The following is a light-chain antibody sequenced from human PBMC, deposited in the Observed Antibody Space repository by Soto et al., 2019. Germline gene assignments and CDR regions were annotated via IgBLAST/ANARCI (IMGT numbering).Light chain of an antibody. CDR3: QQLNAFPLT. J-gene: IGKJ4*01. CDR1: QAINSY. V-gene: IGKV1-9*01. CDR2: GGS. Sequence: IQLTQSPTSLSASVGDRVTITCRASQAINSYLAWYQQKPGAAPKLLIYGGSTLQSGVPSRFSGSGSGTDFTLTISSLQPEDFATYYCQQLNAFPLTGGGGTKVEIK.